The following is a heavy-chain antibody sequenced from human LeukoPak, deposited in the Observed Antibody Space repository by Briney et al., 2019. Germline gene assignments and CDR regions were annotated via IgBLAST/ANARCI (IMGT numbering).Heavy chain of an antibody. Sequence: GGSLRLSCAASGFTFNHYAMSWVRQAPGKGLEWVSLISGSGDTTKYADSVKGRFTISRDNSKNMLYVQMNSLRAEDSAVYYCAKGAEDYVWGSIGFWGQGILVTVSS. V-gene: IGHV3-23*01. CDR3: AKGAEDYVWGSIGF. J-gene: IGHJ4*02. D-gene: IGHD3-16*01. CDR2: ISGSGDTT. CDR1: GFTFNHYA.